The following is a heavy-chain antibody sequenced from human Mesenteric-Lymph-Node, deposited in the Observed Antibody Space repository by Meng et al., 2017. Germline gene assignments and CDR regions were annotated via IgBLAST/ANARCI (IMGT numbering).Heavy chain of an antibody. V-gene: IGHV4-4*02. CDR3: ASFPPPGKQWLVTDY. J-gene: IGHJ4*02. CDR1: GDSISSSHW. CDR2: IYHSGST. Sequence: EPGPRRVKPSGTLSLTCAVAGDSISSSHWWSWGRQPPGKGLEWIGEIYHSGSTNYNPSLKSRVTISVDKSKNQFSLKLSSVTAADTAVYYCASFPPPGKQWLVTDYWGQGTLVTVFS. D-gene: IGHD6-19*01.